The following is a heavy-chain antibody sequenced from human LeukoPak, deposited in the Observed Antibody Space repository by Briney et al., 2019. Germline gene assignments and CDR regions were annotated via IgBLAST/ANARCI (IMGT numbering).Heavy chain of an antibody. CDR1: GGSISSSSYY. D-gene: IGHD3-22*01. CDR3: ARRGYYYDSSGYYYGFDY. V-gene: IGHV4-39*07. CDR2: IYYSGST. Sequence: SETLSLTCTVSGGSISSSSYYWGWIRQPPGKGLEWIGSIYYSGSTYYNPSLKSRVTISVDTSKNQFSLKLSSVTAADTAVYYCARRGYYYDSSGYYYGFDYWGQGTLVTVSS. J-gene: IGHJ4*02.